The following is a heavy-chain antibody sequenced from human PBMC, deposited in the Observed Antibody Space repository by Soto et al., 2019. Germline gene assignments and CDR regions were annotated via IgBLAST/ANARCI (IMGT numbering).Heavy chain of an antibody. V-gene: IGHV3-48*03. CDR3: AYGGSCDY. CDR2: ISSSGSTI. D-gene: IGHD1-26*01. Sequence: EVQLVESGGGLVQPGGSLRLSCAASGFSFNTYEMNWVRQAPGKGLEWVSYISSSGSTIYYADSVKGRFTVSRDNGKNSLYLQMNSLRAEDTAVYYRAYGGSCDYWGQGTQVTVSS. CDR1: GFSFNTYE. J-gene: IGHJ4*02.